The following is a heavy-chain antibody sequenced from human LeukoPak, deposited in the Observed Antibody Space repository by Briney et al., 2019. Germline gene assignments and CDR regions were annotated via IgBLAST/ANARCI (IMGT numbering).Heavy chain of an antibody. CDR2: INHSGST. D-gene: IGHD3-10*01. CDR3: ARSGLYYYGSGSSNWFDP. Sequence: PSETLSLTCAVYGGSFGSYYWSWIRQPPGKGLEWIGEINHSGSTNYNPSLKSRVTISVDTSKNQFSLKLSSVTAADTAVYYCARSGLYYYGSGSSNWFDPWGQGTLVTVSS. V-gene: IGHV4-34*01. J-gene: IGHJ5*02. CDR1: GGSFGSYY.